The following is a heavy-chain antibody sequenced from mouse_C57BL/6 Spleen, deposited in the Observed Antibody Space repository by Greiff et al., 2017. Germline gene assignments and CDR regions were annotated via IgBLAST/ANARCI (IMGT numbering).Heavy chain of an antibody. Sequence: QVQLQQPGAELVRPGSSVKLSCKASGYTFTSYWMHWVKQRPIQGLEWIGNIDPSDSETHYNQKFKDKATLTVDKSSSTAYMQLSSLTSEDSAVYYCARKTNWEYYCDYWGQGTTLTVSS. D-gene: IGHD4-1*01. CDR3: ARKTNWEYYCDY. CDR2: IDPSDSET. CDR1: GYTFTSYW. J-gene: IGHJ2*01. V-gene: IGHV1-52*01.